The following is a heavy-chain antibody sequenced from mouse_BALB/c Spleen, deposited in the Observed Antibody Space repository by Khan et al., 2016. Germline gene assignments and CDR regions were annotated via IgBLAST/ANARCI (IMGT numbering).Heavy chain of an antibody. CDR2: IWGDGST. D-gene: IGHD1-1*01. CDR1: GFLLTSYG. Sequence: VQLQESGPGQVAPSQSLSITCTVSGFLLTSYGVSWVRQPPGKGLEWLGVIWGDGSTNYHSALISRLSISKDNSKSQVFLKVSSLQADDTATYSCAKPEYYGSLSWFAFWGQGTLVTVSA. V-gene: IGHV2-3*01. J-gene: IGHJ3*01. CDR3: AKPEYYGSLSWFAF.